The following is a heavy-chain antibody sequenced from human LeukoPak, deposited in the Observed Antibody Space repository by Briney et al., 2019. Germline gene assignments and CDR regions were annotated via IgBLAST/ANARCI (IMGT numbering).Heavy chain of an antibody. CDR1: GFTFSSYG. V-gene: IGHV3-23*01. D-gene: IGHD2-21*02. J-gene: IGHJ4*02. CDR3: AKLRAYCGGDCYSFFDY. Sequence: GGSLRLSCAASGFTFSSYGMSWVHQAPGKGLEWVSAISGSGGSTYYADSVKGRFTISRDNSKNTLYLQMNSLRAEDTAVYYCAKLRAYCGGDCYSFFDYWGQGTLVTVSS. CDR2: ISGSGGST.